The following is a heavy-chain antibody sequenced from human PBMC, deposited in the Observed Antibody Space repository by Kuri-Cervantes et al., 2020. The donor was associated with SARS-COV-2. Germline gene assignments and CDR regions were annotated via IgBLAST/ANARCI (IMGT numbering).Heavy chain of an antibody. CDR3: ARDAGLEYDVWSGYYNPIDY. CDR1: GYTFTGYY. V-gene: IGHV1-2*05. J-gene: IGHJ4*02. CDR2: INPNSGGT. D-gene: IGHD3-3*01. Sequence: ASVKVSCKASGYTFTGYYMHWVRQAPGQGLEWMGRINPNSGGTNYAQKFQGRVTMTRDTSTSTAYMELRSLRSDDTGVYYCARDAGLEYDVWSGYYNPIDYWGQGTLVTVSS.